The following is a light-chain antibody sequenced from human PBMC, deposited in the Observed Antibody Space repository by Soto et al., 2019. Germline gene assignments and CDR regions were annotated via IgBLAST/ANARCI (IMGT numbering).Light chain of an antibody. V-gene: IGKV3-15*01. CDR2: GAS. CDR3: QQYASWRPYT. CDR1: QSISIN. J-gene: IGKJ2*01. Sequence: EIVMTQSPATLSVPPGERATLSCRASQSISINLAWYQQRLGQAPRLLIYGASTRANDIPARFSGSGSGTEFTLTINSLQSEDFAIYYCQQYASWRPYTFGQGTKVDIK.